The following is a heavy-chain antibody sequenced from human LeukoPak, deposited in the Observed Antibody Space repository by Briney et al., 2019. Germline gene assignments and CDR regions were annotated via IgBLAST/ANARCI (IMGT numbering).Heavy chain of an antibody. CDR2: INAYNGNT. Sequence: GASVKVSCKGSGYTFSNYGINWARQAPGQGLEWMGWINAYNGNTNYAQKFHGRVTMTTDTSTNTAYMELRSLRSDDTAVCYCARDREGIVMTGTTPHYWGQGTLVTVSS. J-gene: IGHJ4*02. CDR3: ARDREGIVMTGTTPHY. V-gene: IGHV1-18*01. CDR1: GYTFSNYG. D-gene: IGHD1-1*01.